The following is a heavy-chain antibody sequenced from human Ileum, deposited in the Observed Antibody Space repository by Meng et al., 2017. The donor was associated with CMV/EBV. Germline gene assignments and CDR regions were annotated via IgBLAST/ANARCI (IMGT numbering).Heavy chain of an antibody. D-gene: IGHD2-2*01. J-gene: IGHJ6*02. CDR1: GFSVTSYF. CDR2: ISGSGGST. CDR3: AKDLGSTTQYYYYGMDV. Sequence: GGSLRLSCAVSGFSVTSYFMTWVRQAPGKGLEWVSAISGSGGSTYYADSVKGRFTISRDNSKNTLYLQMNSLRAEDTAVYYCAKDLGSTTQYYYYGMDVWGQGTTVTVSS. V-gene: IGHV3-23*01.